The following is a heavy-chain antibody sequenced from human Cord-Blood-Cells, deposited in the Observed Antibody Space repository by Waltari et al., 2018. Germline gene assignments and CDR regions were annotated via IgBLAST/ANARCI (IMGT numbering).Heavy chain of an antibody. J-gene: IGHJ3*02. CDR3: ASPSTTVFAFDI. V-gene: IGHV1-69*01. CDR2: IIPIFGKA. D-gene: IGHD4-4*01. Sequence: VQLVPEGAEVKQPGWSVKVSREASGGTFSSYAIRWVRQAPGQGLEGMGGIIPIFGKANYAQKFQGRVTITADESTSTAYMELSSLRSEDTAVYYCASPSTTVFAFDIWGQGTMVTVSS. CDR1: GGTFSSYA.